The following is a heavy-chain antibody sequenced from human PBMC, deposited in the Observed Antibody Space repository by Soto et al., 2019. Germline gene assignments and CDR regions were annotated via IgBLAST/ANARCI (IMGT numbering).Heavy chain of an antibody. CDR1: GGTFSSYA. CDR2: IIPIFGTA. V-gene: IGHV1-69*12. J-gene: IGHJ4*02. D-gene: IGHD3-16*01. CDR3: ARGQTGGGWGYYFDY. Sequence: QVQLVQSGAEVKKPGSSVKVSCKASGGTFSSYAIDWVRQAPGQGLEWMGGIIPIFGTADYAQKFQGRVTITADEPTSTAYMELSSLRTEDTAVYYCARGQTGGGWGYYFDYWGQGTLVTVSS.